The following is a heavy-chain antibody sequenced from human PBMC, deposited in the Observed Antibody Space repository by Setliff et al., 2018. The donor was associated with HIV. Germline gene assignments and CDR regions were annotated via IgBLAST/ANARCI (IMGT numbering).Heavy chain of an antibody. CDR3: AFMVRGRFNWFDP. CDR2: IYYSGST. V-gene: IGHV4-59*06. Sequence: SETLSLTCTVSGGSISSYYWSWIRQPPGKGLEWIGYIYYSGSTYYNPSLKSRVTISVDTSKNQFSLKLSSVTAADTAVYYCAFMVRGRFNWFDPWGQGTLVTVSS. CDR1: GGSISSYY. D-gene: IGHD3-10*01. J-gene: IGHJ5*02.